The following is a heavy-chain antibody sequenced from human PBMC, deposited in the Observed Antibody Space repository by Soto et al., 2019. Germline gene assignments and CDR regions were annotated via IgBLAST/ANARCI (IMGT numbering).Heavy chain of an antibody. D-gene: IGHD5-12*01. J-gene: IGHJ3*02. CDR3: ASPGGSQRGYVAFDI. Sequence: SETLSLTCTVSGGSISSGDYYWSWIRQPPGKGLEWIGYIYYSGSTYYNPSLKSRVTISVYTSKNQFSLKLSSVTAADTAVYYCASPGGSQRGYVAFDILGQGTLVT. CDR1: GGSISSGDYY. V-gene: IGHV4-30-4*01. CDR2: IYYSGST.